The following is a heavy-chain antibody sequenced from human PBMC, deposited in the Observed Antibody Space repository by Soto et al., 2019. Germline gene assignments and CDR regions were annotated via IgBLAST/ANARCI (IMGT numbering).Heavy chain of an antibody. CDR2: TYPGDADT. Sequence: GESLKISCKGSGYSFTSYWIAWVRPMPGKGLEWMEITYPGDADTRYSPSFQGQVTISADKSISTAYLQWSSLKASDTAMYYCASLSTTYYYYGMDVLCQGTTGTVSS. V-gene: IGHV5-51*01. J-gene: IGHJ6*02. CDR3: ASLSTTYYYYGMDV. CDR1: GYSFTSYW.